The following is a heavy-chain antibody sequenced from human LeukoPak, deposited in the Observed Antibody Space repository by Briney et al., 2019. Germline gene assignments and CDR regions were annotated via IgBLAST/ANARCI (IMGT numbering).Heavy chain of an antibody. D-gene: IGHD3-10*01. CDR3: ARSYYYGSGSYSEPLYYMDV. Sequence: GGSLRLSCAAAGFTFSSYEMNWVRQAPGKGLEWVSYISSSGSTIYYADSVKGRFTISRDNAKNSLYLQMNSLRVEDTAVYYCARSYYYGSGSYSEPLYYMDVWGKGTTVTISS. J-gene: IGHJ6*03. CDR1: GFTFSSYE. CDR2: ISSSGSTI. V-gene: IGHV3-48*03.